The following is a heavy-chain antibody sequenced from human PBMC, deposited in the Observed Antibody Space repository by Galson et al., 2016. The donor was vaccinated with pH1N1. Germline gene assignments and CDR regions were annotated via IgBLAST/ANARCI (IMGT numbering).Heavy chain of an antibody. CDR1: GYSVTRYY. CDR2: IDPNDGTT. Sequence: SVKVSCKASGYSVTRYYMHWVRQAPGQGLEWTGIIDPNDGTTTYSQKFQGRLSLTRDMSTNSVYMELTTLRPDDSAIYFCTRRYYFDYWGQGTLVTVSS. V-gene: IGHV1-46*01. CDR3: TRRYYFDY. J-gene: IGHJ4*02.